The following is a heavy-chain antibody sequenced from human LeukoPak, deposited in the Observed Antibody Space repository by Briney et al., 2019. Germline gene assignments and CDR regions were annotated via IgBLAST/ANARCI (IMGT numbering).Heavy chain of an antibody. Sequence: SETLSLTCAVSGGSISSYYSSWIRQPAGKGLEWIGRIYTSGSTNYNPSLKSRVTMSVDTSKNQFSLKLSSVTAAVTAVYYCAREGATTSYFYYYYMGVWGKCTTVTVSS. CDR1: GGSISSYY. V-gene: IGHV4-4*07. CDR3: AREGATTSYFYYYYMGV. J-gene: IGHJ6*03. D-gene: IGHD5-12*01. CDR2: IYTSGST.